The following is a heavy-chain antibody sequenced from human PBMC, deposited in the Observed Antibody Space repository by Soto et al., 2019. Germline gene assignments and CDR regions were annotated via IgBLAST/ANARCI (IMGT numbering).Heavy chain of an antibody. CDR3: AKEPDFWSGYYYPYYMDV. D-gene: IGHD3-3*01. Sequence: GGSLRLSCAASGFTFSSYAMSWVRQAPGKGLEWVSAISGSGGSTYYADSVKGRFTISRDNSKNTPYLQMNSLRAEDTAVYYCAKEPDFWSGYYYPYYMDVWGKGTTVTVSS. CDR1: GFTFSSYA. CDR2: ISGSGGST. J-gene: IGHJ6*03. V-gene: IGHV3-23*01.